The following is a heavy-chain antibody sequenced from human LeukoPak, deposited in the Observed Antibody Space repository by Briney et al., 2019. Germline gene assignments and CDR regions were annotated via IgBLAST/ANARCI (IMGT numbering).Heavy chain of an antibody. J-gene: IGHJ4*02. Sequence: GASVKVSCKASGGTFSSYAISWVRQVPGQGLEWMGGIIPIFGTANYAQKFQGRVTITADESTSTAYMELSSLRSEDTAVYYCASNPLRGIVVVTAYYFDYWGQGTLVTVSS. V-gene: IGHV1-69*13. CDR3: ASNPLRGIVVVTAYYFDY. D-gene: IGHD2-21*02. CDR2: IIPIFGTA. CDR1: GGTFSSYA.